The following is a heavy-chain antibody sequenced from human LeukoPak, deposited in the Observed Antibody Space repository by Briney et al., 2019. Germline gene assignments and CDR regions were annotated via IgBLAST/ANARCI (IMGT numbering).Heavy chain of an antibody. Sequence: SETLSLTCTVSGGSISSSNYYWGWIRQPPGKGLEWIGSIYYSGSTYYSPSLKSRVTISVDTSKNQFSLKLSSVTAADTAVYFCARGPYSYDSSGAFDIWGQGTMVTVSS. J-gene: IGHJ3*02. D-gene: IGHD3-22*01. CDR2: IYYSGST. CDR1: GGSISSSNYY. CDR3: ARGPYSYDSSGAFDI. V-gene: IGHV4-39*07.